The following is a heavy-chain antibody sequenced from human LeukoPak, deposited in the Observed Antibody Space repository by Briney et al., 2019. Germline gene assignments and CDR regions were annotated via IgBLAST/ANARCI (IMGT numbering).Heavy chain of an antibody. CDR1: GFTFNNSW. Sequence: GGSLRLSCVASGFTFNNSWMSWVRQAPGKGLEWVAFIRYDGSNKYYADSVKGRFTISRDNSKNTLYLQMNSLRAEDTAVYYCAYYGSGSYYFDYWGQGTLVTVSS. D-gene: IGHD3-10*01. J-gene: IGHJ4*02. CDR2: IRYDGSNK. CDR3: AYYGSGSYYFDY. V-gene: IGHV3-30*02.